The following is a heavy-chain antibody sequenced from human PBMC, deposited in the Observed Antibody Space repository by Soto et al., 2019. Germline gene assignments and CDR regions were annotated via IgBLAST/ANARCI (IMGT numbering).Heavy chain of an antibody. D-gene: IGHD2-21*02. J-gene: IGHJ6*02. CDR2: IYYSGST. V-gene: IGHV4-4*02. Sequence: SETLSLTCAVSGGSINSRYWWSWVRQSPGKGLEWIGSIYYSGSTYYNPSLKSRVTISVDTSKNQFSLKLNSVTAADTAVYYCARDLWGYCGTDCYPLDVWGQGTTVTVSS. CDR1: GGSINSRYW. CDR3: ARDLWGYCGTDCYPLDV.